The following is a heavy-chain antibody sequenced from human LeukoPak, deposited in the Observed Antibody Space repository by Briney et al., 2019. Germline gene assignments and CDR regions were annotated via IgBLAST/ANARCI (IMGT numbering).Heavy chain of an antibody. J-gene: IGHJ5*02. CDR3: ARAVIRDLFDP. Sequence: SETLSLTCTVSGGSISSYYWSWIRQPPGKGLEWIGYIYYSGSTNYNPSLKSRVTISVDTSKNQFSLKLSSVTAADTAVYYCARAVIRDLFDPWGQGTLVTVSS. CDR2: IYYSGST. V-gene: IGHV4-59*01. CDR1: GGSISSYY. D-gene: IGHD2-21*01.